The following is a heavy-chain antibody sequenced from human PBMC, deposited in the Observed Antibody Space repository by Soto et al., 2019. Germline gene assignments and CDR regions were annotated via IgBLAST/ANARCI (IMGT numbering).Heavy chain of an antibody. CDR3: AGATMVRGVIITVGYYYYYGMDV. D-gene: IGHD3-10*01. Sequence: ASVKVSCKASGGTFSSYAISWVRQAPGQGLEWMGGIIPIFGTANYAQKFQGRVTITADESTSTAYMELSSLRSEDTAVYYCAGATMVRGVIITVGYYYYYGMDVWGQGTTVTVSS. J-gene: IGHJ6*02. CDR2: IIPIFGTA. CDR1: GGTFSSYA. V-gene: IGHV1-69*13.